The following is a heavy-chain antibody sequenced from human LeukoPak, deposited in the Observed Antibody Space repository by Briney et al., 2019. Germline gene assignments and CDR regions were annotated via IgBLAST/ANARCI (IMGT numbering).Heavy chain of an antibody. D-gene: IGHD3-16*01. V-gene: IGHV3-53*01. CDR1: GFTVSSNY. CDR3: ARGKEGVDY. CDR2: IYGGGNT. Sequence: QSGGSLRLSCAASGFTVSSNYMNWVRQAPGKGLEWVSVIYGGGNTYYADSVKGRFTISRDNSKNTLYLQMNSLRAEDTAVYYCARGKEGVDYWGQGTLVTVSS. J-gene: IGHJ4*02.